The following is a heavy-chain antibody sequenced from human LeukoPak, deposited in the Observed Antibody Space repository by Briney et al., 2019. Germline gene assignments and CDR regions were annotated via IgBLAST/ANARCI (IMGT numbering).Heavy chain of an antibody. D-gene: IGHD3-10*01. J-gene: IGHJ4*02. CDR2: IYTSGST. Sequence: PSETLSLTCTVSGGSISNYYWSWIRQPAGKGLEWIGRIYTSGSTNYNPSLKSRVAISADKSKNQFSLKLSAMAAPDTAVYYCASSGLMRESFDYWGQGTLVTVSS. CDR1: GGSISNYY. CDR3: ASSGLMRESFDY. V-gene: IGHV4-4*07.